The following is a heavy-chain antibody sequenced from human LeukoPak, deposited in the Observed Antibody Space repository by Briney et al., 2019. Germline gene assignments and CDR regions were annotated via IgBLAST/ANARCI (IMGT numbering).Heavy chain of an antibody. V-gene: IGHV3-30*18. CDR1: GFTFSSYG. CDR3: AKDFKGLTIVAAGAFDY. CDR2: ISYDRSHK. J-gene: IGHJ4*02. D-gene: IGHD6-13*01. Sequence: GGSLRLSCAASGFTFSSYGMHWVRQAPGKGLEWVAVISYDRSHKYYADSVKGRFTISRDNSRNTLHLQLNSLRAEDTAVYYCAKDFKGLTIVAAGAFDYWGQGTLVTVSS.